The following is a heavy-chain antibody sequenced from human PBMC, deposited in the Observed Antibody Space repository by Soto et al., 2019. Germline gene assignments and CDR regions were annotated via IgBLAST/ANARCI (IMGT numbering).Heavy chain of an antibody. CDR1: GFTFDTFT. CDR2: VSGSGVTT. D-gene: IGHD3-3*01. V-gene: IGHV3-23*01. CDR3: VSNSGYDFWSGFPY. J-gene: IGHJ4*02. Sequence: GGSLRLSCAASGFTFDTFTMTWVRQAPGKGLEWVSSVSGSGVTTKYSDPVKGRFTISRDNSKNTLYLQLNTLTAEDTAVYYCVSNSGYDFWSGFPYWGQGALVTVSS.